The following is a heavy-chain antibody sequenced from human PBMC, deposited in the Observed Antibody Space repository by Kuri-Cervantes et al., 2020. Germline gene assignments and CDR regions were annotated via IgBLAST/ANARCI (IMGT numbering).Heavy chain of an antibody. D-gene: IGHD2-2*02. Sequence: GESLKISCAASGFTFSSYGMHWVRQAPGKGLEWVAVISYDGSNKYYADSVKGRFTISRDNSKSTLYLQMNSLRAEDTAVYYCARSLIPAAIFDAFDIWGQGTMVTVSS. J-gene: IGHJ3*02. CDR1: GFTFSSYG. CDR3: ARSLIPAAIFDAFDI. V-gene: IGHV3-30*03. CDR2: ISYDGSNK.